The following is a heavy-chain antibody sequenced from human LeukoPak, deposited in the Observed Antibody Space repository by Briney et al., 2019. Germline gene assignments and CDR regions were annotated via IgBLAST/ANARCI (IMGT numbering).Heavy chain of an antibody. CDR3: ARVPTTMTTVYFDY. D-gene: IGHD4-17*01. CDR1: GFTVSSNF. V-gene: IGHV3-53*01. Sequence: GGSLRLSCAASGFTVSSNFMSLGPPAPGKGLEWVSVIYSGGSTYYADSVKGRSTISRDNSKNTLYLQMNSLRAEDTAVYYCARVPTTMTTVYFDYWGQGTLVTVSS. CDR2: IYSGGST. J-gene: IGHJ4*02.